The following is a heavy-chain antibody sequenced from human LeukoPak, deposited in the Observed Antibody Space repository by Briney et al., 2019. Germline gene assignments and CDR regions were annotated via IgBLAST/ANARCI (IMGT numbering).Heavy chain of an antibody. CDR3: ARMIGRYWVY. CDR1: GYSFTSYW. D-gene: IGHD3-9*01. J-gene: IGHJ4*02. Sequence: GVSLKISCKGSGYSFTSYWIGWVRQMPGKGLGWMGIIYPGDSNTRYSPSFQGQVTISADKSISTAYLQWSSLKASDTAVYYCARMIGRYWVYWGQGTLVTVSS. V-gene: IGHV5-51*01. CDR2: IYPGDSNT.